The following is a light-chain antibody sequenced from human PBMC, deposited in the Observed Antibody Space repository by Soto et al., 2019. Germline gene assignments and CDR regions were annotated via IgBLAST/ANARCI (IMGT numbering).Light chain of an antibody. Sequence: EIVVTQSPATLYVSPGQRVSLYCRASQGVSSHVAWYRQGPGQAPILLIHDASYRSTGVTSMSSASGSGTEFVLPLRSLVCEDFAIYYCQPNDAWPFTCAGGTKV. J-gene: IGKJ4*01. CDR1: QGVSSH. V-gene: IGKV3-15*01. CDR3: QPNDAWPFT. CDR2: DAS.